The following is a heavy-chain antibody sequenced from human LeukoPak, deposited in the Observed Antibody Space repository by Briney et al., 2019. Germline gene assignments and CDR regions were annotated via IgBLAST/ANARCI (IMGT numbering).Heavy chain of an antibody. J-gene: IGHJ6*02. CDR1: GYTFTSYG. CDR3: ARDPHLDYEGMDV. CDR2: ISAYDGNT. V-gene: IGHV1-18*01. Sequence: ASVKVSCKASGYTFTSYGISWVRQAPGQGLEWMGWISAYDGNTNYAQKLQGRVTMTTDTSTSTAYMELRSLRSDDTAMYYCARDPHLDYEGMDVWGQGTTVTVSS.